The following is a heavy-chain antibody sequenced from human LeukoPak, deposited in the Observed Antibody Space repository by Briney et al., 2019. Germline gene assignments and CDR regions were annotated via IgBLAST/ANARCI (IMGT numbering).Heavy chain of an antibody. CDR3: ARDSYYDSSGYQPRAGMDV. D-gene: IGHD3-22*01. CDR1: GYTFTSYG. V-gene: IGHV1-18*01. CDR2: IIAYIGNT. J-gene: IGHJ6*02. Sequence: GASVKDSCMASGYTFTSYGICWVRPALGRGREWMGWIIAYIGNTNYAQKLQGRVTMTTDTSTSTTYMELRSLRSDDTAVYYCARDSYYDSSGYQPRAGMDVWGQGTTVTVSS.